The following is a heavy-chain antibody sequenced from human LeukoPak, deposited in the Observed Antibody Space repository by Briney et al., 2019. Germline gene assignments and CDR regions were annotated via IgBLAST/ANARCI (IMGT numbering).Heavy chain of an antibody. CDR1: GFTFSSYA. D-gene: IGHD3-22*01. CDR2: ISYDGSNK. J-gene: IGHJ4*02. CDR3: ASSYYDSSGYDPPIRY. V-gene: IGHV3-30-3*01. Sequence: PGGSLRLSCAASGFTFSSYAMHWVRQAPGKGLEWVAVISYDGSNKYYADSVKGRFTISRDNSKNTLYLQMNSLRAEDTAVYYCASSYYDSSGYDPPIRYWGQGTLVTVSS.